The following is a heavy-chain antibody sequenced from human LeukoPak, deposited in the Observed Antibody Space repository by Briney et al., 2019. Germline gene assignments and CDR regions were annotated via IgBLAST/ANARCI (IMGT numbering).Heavy chain of an antibody. CDR2: IYYSGST. CDR3: ARYWGPYDNSGAYFDY. CDR1: GDSISSSSYY. J-gene: IGHJ4*02. D-gene: IGHD3-22*01. V-gene: IGHV4-39*01. Sequence: PSETLSLTCTVSGDSISSSSYYWVWHRQPPGKGLGWIATIYYSGSTYYNPSLKSRVTISVDTSKNQFSLKLSSVTAADTAMYYCARYWGPYDNSGAYFDYWGQGTLVTVSS.